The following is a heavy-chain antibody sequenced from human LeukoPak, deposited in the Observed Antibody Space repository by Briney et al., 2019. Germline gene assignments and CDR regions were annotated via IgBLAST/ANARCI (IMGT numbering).Heavy chain of an antibody. J-gene: IGHJ4*02. CDR2: IYYSGNT. V-gene: IGHV4-59*01. D-gene: IGHD3-3*01. CDR1: GGSISSYY. CDR3: ARGYDFWSGYYFV. Sequence: PSETLSLTCTVSGGSISSYYWSWIRQPPGKGLEWIGYIYYSGNTNYNPSLKSRVTISVDTSKNQFSLKLNSVTAADTAVYYCARGYDFWSGYYFVWGQGTLVTVSS.